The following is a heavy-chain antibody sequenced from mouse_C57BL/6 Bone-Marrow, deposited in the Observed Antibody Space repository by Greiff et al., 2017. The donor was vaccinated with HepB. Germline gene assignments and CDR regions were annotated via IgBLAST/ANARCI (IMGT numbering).Heavy chain of an antibody. CDR1: GYTFTSYW. V-gene: IGHV1-72*01. Sequence: VQLQQPGAELVKPGASVKLSCKASGYTFTSYWMHWVKQRPGRGLVWIGRIDPNSGGTKYNEKFKSKATLTVDKPSSTAYMQLSSLTSEDSAVYYCARELDYGSSLAWFAYWGQGTLVTVSA. D-gene: IGHD1-1*01. CDR2: IDPNSGGT. J-gene: IGHJ3*01. CDR3: ARELDYGSSLAWFAY.